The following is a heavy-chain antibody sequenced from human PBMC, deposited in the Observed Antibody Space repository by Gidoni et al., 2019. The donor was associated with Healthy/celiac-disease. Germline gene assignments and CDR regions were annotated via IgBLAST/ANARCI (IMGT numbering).Heavy chain of an antibody. CDR3: ARQGPYSSSWSVRWFDP. D-gene: IGHD6-13*01. CDR1: GGSISSSSYY. J-gene: IGHJ5*02. CDR2: IYYSGST. Sequence: QLQLQESGPGLLKPSETLSLTCTVPGGSISSSSYYWGWIRPPPGKGLEWIGSIYYSGSTYYNPSLKRRVTISVDTSKNQFSLKLSSVTAADTAVYYCARQGPYSSSWSVRWFDPWGQGTLVTVSS. V-gene: IGHV4-39*01.